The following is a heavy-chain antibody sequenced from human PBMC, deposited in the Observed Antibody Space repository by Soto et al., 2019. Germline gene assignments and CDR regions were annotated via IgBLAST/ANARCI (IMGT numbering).Heavy chain of an antibody. CDR3: ARGGDSSSRFMTGRYGSGSYSVDFGYYYGMDV. Sequence: QVQLVQSGAEVKKPGSSVKVSCKASGGTFSSYAISWVRQAPGQGLEWMGGIIPIFGTANYAQKFQGRVTITADKSTSTAYMELSSLRAEDTAVYYCARGGDSSSRFMTGRYGSGSYSVDFGYYYGMDVWGQGTTVTVSS. V-gene: IGHV1-69*06. D-gene: IGHD3-10*01. J-gene: IGHJ6*02. CDR1: GGTFSSYA. CDR2: IIPIFGTA.